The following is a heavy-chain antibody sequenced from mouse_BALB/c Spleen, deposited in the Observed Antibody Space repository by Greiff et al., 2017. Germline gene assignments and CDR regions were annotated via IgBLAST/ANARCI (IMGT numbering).Heavy chain of an antibody. CDR2: IWSGGST. CDR3: ARNWVITSYAMDY. V-gene: IGHV2-2*02. CDR1: GFSLTSYG. J-gene: IGHJ4*01. Sequence: QVQLQQSGPGLVQPSQSLSITCTVSGFSLTSYGVHWVRQSPGEGLEWLGVIWSGGSTDYNAAFISRLSISKDNSKSQVFFKMNSLQANDTAIYYCARNWVITSYAMDYWGQGTSVTVSS. D-gene: IGHD1-2*01.